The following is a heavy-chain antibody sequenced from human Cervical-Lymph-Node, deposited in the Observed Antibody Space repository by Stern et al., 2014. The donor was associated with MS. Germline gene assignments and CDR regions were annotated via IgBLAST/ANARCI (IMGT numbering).Heavy chain of an antibody. Sequence: QLQLQESGSGLVKPSQTLSLTCAVSCCSISSGGYSWSWIRQPPGQGLEWIGYIYHSGSTYYNPSLKSRVTISVDRSKNQFSLKLSSVTAADTAVYYCARSSTLTPNAFDIWGQGTMVTVSS. D-gene: IGHD4-17*01. V-gene: IGHV4-30-2*01. CDR3: ARSSTLTPNAFDI. CDR1: CCSISSGGYS. J-gene: IGHJ3*02. CDR2: IYHSGST.